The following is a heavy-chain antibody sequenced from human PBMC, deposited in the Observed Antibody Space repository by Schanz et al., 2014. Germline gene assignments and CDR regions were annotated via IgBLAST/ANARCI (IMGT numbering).Heavy chain of an antibody. CDR1: GFTFRSYA. Sequence: QLQLVESGGGVVQPGRSLRLSCAASGFTFRSYAMHWVRQAPGKGLEWVAGIAYDGSKKNYADSVKGRFTISRDNSKTTLYLQMNSLRSEDTAVYYCTRDRGALINHNDALDLWGQGTMVSVSS. CDR2: IAYDGSKK. V-gene: IGHV3-30*03. D-gene: IGHD3-16*01. CDR3: TRDRGALINHNDALDL. J-gene: IGHJ3*01.